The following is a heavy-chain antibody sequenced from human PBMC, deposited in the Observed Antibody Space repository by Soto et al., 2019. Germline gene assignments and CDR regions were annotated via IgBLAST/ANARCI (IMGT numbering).Heavy chain of an antibody. CDR2: INAGNGNT. V-gene: IGHV1-3*01. CDR3: SRSKFYGNFGP. J-gene: IGHJ5*02. D-gene: IGHD4-4*01. Sequence: ASVKVSCKASGYTFTSYAMHWVRQAPGQRLEWMGWINAGNGNTKYSQKFQGRVTITRDTSASTAYMELSSLRSEDTAVYYCSRSKFYGNFGPWGQGTLVSVDS. CDR1: GYTFTSYA.